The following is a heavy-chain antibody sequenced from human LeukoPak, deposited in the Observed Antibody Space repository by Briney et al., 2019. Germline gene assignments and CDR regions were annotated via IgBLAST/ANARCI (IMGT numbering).Heavy chain of an antibody. CDR3: AREGIQLWSSDY. J-gene: IGHJ4*02. Sequence: GGSLRLSCAASGFTFSSYDMHWVRQATGKGLEWVSAIGTAGDAYYPGSVKGRFTISRENAKNSLYLQMNSLRAEDTAFYYCAREGIQLWSSDYWGQGTLVTVSS. V-gene: IGHV3-13*01. CDR2: IGTAGDA. D-gene: IGHD5-18*01. CDR1: GFTFSSYD.